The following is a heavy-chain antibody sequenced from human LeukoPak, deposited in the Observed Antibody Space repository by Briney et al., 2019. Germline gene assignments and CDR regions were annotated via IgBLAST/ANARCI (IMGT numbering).Heavy chain of an antibody. CDR1: ASTFSTYV. CDR3: ASGYSSDYGGNTY. Sequence: GGSLRLSCAASASTFSTYVMHWVRQAPGRGLEWVAGISVDGRSEHYPDSVRGRFTISRDNSNNTLYLQMNSLRAEDTAVYYCASGYSSDYGGNTYWGQGTLVTVSS. V-gene: IGHV3-30*04. CDR2: ISVDGRSE. D-gene: IGHD4-23*01. J-gene: IGHJ4*02.